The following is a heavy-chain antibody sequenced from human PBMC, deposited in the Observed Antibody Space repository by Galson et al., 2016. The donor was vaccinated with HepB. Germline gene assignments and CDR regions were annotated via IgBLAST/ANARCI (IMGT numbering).Heavy chain of an antibody. CDR2: ISPNSGRT. J-gene: IGHJ4*02. V-gene: IGHV1-2*04. CDR3: ARYGSSSAADY. CDR1: GYSFSGYY. Sequence: SVKVSCKASGYSFSGYYMHWIRQAPGQGLEWMGWISPNSGRTNYARKFQGWVTVTRDTSISTMYMELSSLKSDDTAVHYCARYGSSSAADYWGQGTLVIVSS. D-gene: IGHD6-6*01.